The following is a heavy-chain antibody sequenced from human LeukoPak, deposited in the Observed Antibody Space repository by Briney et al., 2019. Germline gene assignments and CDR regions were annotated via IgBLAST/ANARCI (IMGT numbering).Heavy chain of an antibody. CDR1: GGSFSGYY. V-gene: IGHV4-34*01. CDR2: INHSGST. Sequence: SETLSLTCAVYGGSFSGYYWSWIRQPPGKGLEWIGEINHSGSTNYNPSPKSRVTISVDTSKNQFCLKLSSVTAADTAVYYCARTDSSGWSMYFDYWGQGTLFTVSS. D-gene: IGHD6-19*01. J-gene: IGHJ4*02. CDR3: ARTDSSGWSMYFDY.